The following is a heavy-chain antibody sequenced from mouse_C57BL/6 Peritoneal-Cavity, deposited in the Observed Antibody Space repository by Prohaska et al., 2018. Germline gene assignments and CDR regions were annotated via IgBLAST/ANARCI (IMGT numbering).Heavy chain of an antibody. V-gene: IGHV11-2*01. CDR2: SNSDGSEI. CDR1: GFTFSGFW. CDR3: MRYGNYWYFDV. D-gene: IGHD2-1*01. Sequence: EVQLLETGGGLVQPGGSRGLSCEGSGFTFSGFWMSWVRQTPGNTREWIVDSNSDGSEINDAPSIKDRFTIFRDNDKSTLYLQMSNVRSEDTATYFCMRYGNYWYFDVWGTGTTVTVSS. J-gene: IGHJ1*03.